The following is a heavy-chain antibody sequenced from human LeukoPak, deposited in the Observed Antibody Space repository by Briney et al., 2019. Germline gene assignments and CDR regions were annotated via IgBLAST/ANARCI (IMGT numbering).Heavy chain of an antibody. Sequence: GGSLRLSCAASGVTLSSFAMSWARQAPGKGLEWVSGISSSGSGDNTYYADSVKGRFTISRDSSKNTLFLHMNTLRAEDTAIYYCVKTAGRDGLAPPYRGQGTLVTVSS. CDR2: ISSSGSGDNT. V-gene: IGHV3-23*01. D-gene: IGHD6-13*01. CDR3: VKTAGRDGLAPPY. J-gene: IGHJ4*02. CDR1: GVTLSSFA.